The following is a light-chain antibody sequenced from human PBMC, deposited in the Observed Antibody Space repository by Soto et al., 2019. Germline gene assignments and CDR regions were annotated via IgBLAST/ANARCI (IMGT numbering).Light chain of an antibody. J-gene: IGKJ1*01. CDR1: QYINTR. Sequence: EIVVTQSPTTRSSFPSYVFTLSGRASQYINTRLAWYQHRPGKAPRLLIYQTSLRAAGIPARFSASGSGTDFTLTISDVQPEDFALYYCHQRQSCPRTFGQGTKVDIK. CDR3: HQRQSCPRT. CDR2: QTS. V-gene: IGKV3-11*01.